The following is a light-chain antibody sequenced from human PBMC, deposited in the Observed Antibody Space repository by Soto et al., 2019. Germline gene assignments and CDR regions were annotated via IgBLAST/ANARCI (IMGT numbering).Light chain of an antibody. Sequence: QSVLTQPASVSGSPGQSITISCAGTSSDVGGYNYVSWYQQHPGKAPTLMIYEVSTRPSGVSNRYSGSKSGNTASLTISGLQAEDEADYYCSSYTSISTWVFGGGTKLTVL. V-gene: IGLV2-14*01. J-gene: IGLJ3*02. CDR2: EVS. CDR1: SSDVGGYNY. CDR3: SSYTSISTWV.